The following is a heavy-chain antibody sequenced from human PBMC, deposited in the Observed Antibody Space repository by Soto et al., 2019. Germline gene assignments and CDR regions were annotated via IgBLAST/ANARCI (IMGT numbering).Heavy chain of an antibody. Sequence: SETLSLTCTVSGGSISSGDYYWSWIRQPPGKGLEWIGYIYYSGSTYYNPSLKSRVTISVDTSKNQFSLKLSSVTAADTAVYYCVRGDIVAAFDFWGQGILVTVFS. D-gene: IGHD5-12*01. CDR2: IYYSGST. CDR1: GGSISSGDYY. V-gene: IGHV4-30-4*01. CDR3: VRGDIVAAFDF. J-gene: IGHJ4*02.